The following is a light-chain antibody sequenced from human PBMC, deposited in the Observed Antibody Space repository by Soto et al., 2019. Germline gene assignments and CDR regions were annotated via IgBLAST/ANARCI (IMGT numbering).Light chain of an antibody. J-gene: IGLJ2*01. CDR3: FSYAGSNKLL. Sequence: QSVLTQPPSASGSPGQSVTISCTGTSSDVGGYNYVSWYQQHPGKAPKLMIYEVSKRPSGVPDRFSGSKSGNTASLTVSGLQPEDEADFYCFSYAGSNKLLFGGGTKVTVL. CDR2: EVS. V-gene: IGLV2-8*01. CDR1: SSDVGGYNY.